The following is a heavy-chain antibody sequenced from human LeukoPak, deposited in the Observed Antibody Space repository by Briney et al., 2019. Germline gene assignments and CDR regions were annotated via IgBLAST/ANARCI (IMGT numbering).Heavy chain of an antibody. CDR2: INTSVGST. CDR1: GYTFTSYY. CDR3: ARGGYDPAGY. D-gene: IGHD1-14*01. V-gene: IGHV1-46*01. J-gene: IGHJ4*02. Sequence: GPSVKVSCKASGYTFTSYYIHWVRQAPGQGLEWMGIINTSVGSTSYAQKFQGRVTMTSDKSTSTVYMELSSVRPEDTAVYYCARGGYDPAGYWGQGTLVTGSS.